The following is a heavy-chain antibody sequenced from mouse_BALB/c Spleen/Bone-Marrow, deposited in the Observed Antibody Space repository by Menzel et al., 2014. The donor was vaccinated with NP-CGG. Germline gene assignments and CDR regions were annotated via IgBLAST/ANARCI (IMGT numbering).Heavy chain of an antibody. CDR1: GYNFTSYW. V-gene: IGHV1-55*01. CDR3: ARFSQLGLLAY. CDR2: IYPGSGST. J-gene: IGHJ3*01. D-gene: IGHD3-1*01. Sequence: QAQLQQSGDELVKPGTSVKLSCKASGYNFTSYWINWVKLRPGQGLEWIGDIYPGSGSTNYNEKFKSKATLTVDTSSSTAYMQLSSLASEDSALYYCARFSQLGLLAYCSQGTLVTVST.